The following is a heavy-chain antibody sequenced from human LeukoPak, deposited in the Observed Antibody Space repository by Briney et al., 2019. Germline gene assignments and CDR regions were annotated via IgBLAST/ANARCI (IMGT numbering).Heavy chain of an antibody. D-gene: IGHD6-6*01. CDR1: GLIFSGYA. CDR2: ISYDGSNK. CDR3: ARDLEYSSSLDY. Sequence: PGGSLKLSCAASGLIFSGYAMHWVRQAPGKGLEWVAVISYDGSNKYYADSVKGRFTISRDNSKNTLYLQMNSLRAEDTAVYYCARDLEYSSSLDYWGQGTLVTVSS. J-gene: IGHJ4*02. V-gene: IGHV3-30-3*01.